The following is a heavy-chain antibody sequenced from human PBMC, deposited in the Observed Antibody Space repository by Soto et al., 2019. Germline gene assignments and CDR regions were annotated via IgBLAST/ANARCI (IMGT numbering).Heavy chain of an antibody. CDR3: ASRFVDSATGYFDR. Sequence: QLQLQESGSGLLRPSQTLSLTCLVSGGSIINGNYSWTWIRQPPGKALEWIGYIYHSGSTYYNQSLRSRVTLSVDRSKNQFSLNMKSMTAADTAVYYCASRFVDSATGYFDRWGQGTLVTVSS. CDR1: GGSIINGNYS. CDR2: IYHSGST. J-gene: IGHJ4*02. V-gene: IGHV4-30-2*01. D-gene: IGHD5-12*01.